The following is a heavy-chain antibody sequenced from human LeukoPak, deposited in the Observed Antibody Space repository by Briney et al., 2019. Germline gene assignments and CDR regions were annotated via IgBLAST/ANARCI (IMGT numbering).Heavy chain of an antibody. Sequence: GGSLRLSCAASGFTFSSYSMTWVRQAPGKGLEWLANIKQDGSLTFYGASAKGRFTISRDNARNSVYLQMNSLRAEDTAVYYCATSKDTAGGPYWGQGTVVTVSS. CDR3: ATSKDTAGGPY. V-gene: IGHV3-7*01. CDR1: GFTFSSYS. CDR2: IKQDGSLT. J-gene: IGHJ4*02. D-gene: IGHD5-18*01.